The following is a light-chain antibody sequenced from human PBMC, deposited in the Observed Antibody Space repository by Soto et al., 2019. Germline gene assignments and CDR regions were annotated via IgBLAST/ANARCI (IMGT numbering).Light chain of an antibody. Sequence: QSVLTQPPSASGTPGQRVTISCSGSSSNIGSDYVYWYQQLPGTAPKLLIYNTSQRPSGVPDRFSGSQSGTSASLAISGLRSEDEADYYCVAWDDSLSGYVFGTGTQLTVL. CDR2: NTS. J-gene: IGLJ1*01. V-gene: IGLV1-47*02. CDR3: VAWDDSLSGYV. CDR1: SSNIGSDY.